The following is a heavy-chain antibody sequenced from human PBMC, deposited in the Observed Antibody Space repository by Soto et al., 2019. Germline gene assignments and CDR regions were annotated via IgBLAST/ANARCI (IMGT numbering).Heavy chain of an antibody. J-gene: IGHJ5*02. Sequence: SETLSLTCAVYGGSFSGYYWSWIRQPPGKGLEWIGEINHSGSTNYNPSLKSRVTISVDTSKNQFSLKLSSVTAADTAVYYCARRNVCFGELNWFDPWGQGTLVTVSS. V-gene: IGHV4-34*01. CDR1: GGSFSGYY. D-gene: IGHD3-10*01. CDR2: INHSGST. CDR3: ARRNVCFGELNWFDP.